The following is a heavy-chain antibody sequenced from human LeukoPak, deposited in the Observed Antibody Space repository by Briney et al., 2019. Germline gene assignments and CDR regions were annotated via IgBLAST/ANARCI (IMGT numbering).Heavy chain of an antibody. Sequence: ASVKVSCKASGYTFTSYAMHWVRQAPGQRLEWMGWINAGNGNTKYSQKFQGRVTITRDTSASTAYMELSSLRSEDTAVYYCARDDYGGNSFDHWGQGTLVLVSS. J-gene: IGHJ4*02. D-gene: IGHD4/OR15-4a*01. CDR2: INAGNGNT. CDR3: ARDDYGGNSFDH. V-gene: IGHV1-3*01. CDR1: GYTFTSYA.